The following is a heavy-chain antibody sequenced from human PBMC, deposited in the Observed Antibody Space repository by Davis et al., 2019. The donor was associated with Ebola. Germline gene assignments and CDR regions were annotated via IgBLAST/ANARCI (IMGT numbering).Heavy chain of an antibody. J-gene: IGHJ5*02. CDR1: GYSFTNYW. CDR3: ARSIVGGKSGRWFDP. D-gene: IGHD4-23*01. V-gene: IGHV5-51*01. Sequence: KVSCKGSGYSFTNYWIGWVRQMPGKGLEWLGIIYPGDSDTRYSPSFQGQVTISADKSTSTAYLQWSSLKASDTAMYYCARSIVGGKSGRWFDPWGQGTLVTVSS. CDR2: IYPGDSDT.